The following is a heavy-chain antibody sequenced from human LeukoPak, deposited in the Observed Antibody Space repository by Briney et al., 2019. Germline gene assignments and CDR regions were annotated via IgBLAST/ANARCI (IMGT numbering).Heavy chain of an antibody. CDR2: ISWDSGSI. D-gene: IGHD2-8*02. CDR3: AKATRSSLVASFDV. Sequence: GGSLRLSCAASGFTFDDYAMYWVRQAPGKGLEWVSGISWDSGSIDYADSVKGRFTISRDNAKNSLYLQMNSLRAEDTALYYCAKATRSSLVASFDVWGQGTMVTVSS. J-gene: IGHJ3*01. V-gene: IGHV3-9*01. CDR1: GFTFDDYA.